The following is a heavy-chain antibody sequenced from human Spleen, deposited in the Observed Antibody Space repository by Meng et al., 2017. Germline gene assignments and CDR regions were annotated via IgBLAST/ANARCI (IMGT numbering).Heavy chain of an antibody. CDR3: ARDVAGRGGY. CDR2: IESGGKI. Sequence: GESLKISCAASGFTVSHNYMSWVRQAPGKGLEWVSLIESGGKIHYADSVKGRFTISRDNAKNTLYLQMNSLRGEDTAVYYCARDVAGRGGYWGQGTLVTVSS. CDR1: GFTVSHNY. V-gene: IGHV3-66*01. D-gene: IGHD2-15*01. J-gene: IGHJ4*02.